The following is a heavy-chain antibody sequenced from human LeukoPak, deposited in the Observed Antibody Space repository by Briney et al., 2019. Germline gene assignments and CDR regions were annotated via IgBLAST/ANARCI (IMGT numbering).Heavy chain of an antibody. CDR3: ARDPTYYYDSSGYY. CDR2: IYSGGST. V-gene: IGHV3-66*02. CDR1: GFTVSSNY. J-gene: IGHJ4*02. D-gene: IGHD3-22*01. Sequence: GGSLGLSCAASGFTVSSNYMSWVRQAPGKGLEGVSVIYSGGSTYYADSVKGRFTISRDNSKNTLYLQMNSLRAEDTAVYYCARDPTYYYDSSGYYWGQGTLVTVSS.